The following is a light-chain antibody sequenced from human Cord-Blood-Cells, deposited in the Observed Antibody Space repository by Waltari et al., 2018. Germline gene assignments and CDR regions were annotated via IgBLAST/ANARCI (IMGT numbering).Light chain of an antibody. CDR3: QQYNSYSRLT. CDR1: QSISSW. CDR2: KAS. V-gene: IGKV1-5*03. J-gene: IGKJ4*01. Sequence: DIQMTQSPSTLSASVGDRVTITCRASQSISSWLAWYQQKPGKAPKLLIYKASSLESGVPSRFSRSGSATEITLTISSLQPDDFATYYCQQYNSYSRLTFGGGTKGEIK.